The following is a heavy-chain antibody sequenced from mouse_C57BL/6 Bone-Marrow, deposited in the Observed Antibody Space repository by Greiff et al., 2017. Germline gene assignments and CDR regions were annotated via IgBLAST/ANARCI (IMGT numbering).Heavy chain of an antibody. J-gene: IGHJ3*01. CDR3: ARRGYYYGSRFAY. V-gene: IGHV1-81*01. D-gene: IGHD1-1*01. Sequence: QVQLQQSGAELARPGASVKLSCKASGYTFTSYGISWVKQRTGQGLEWIGEIYPRSGNTYYNEKFKGKATLTADKSSSTAYMELRSLTSEDSAVYFCARRGYYYGSRFAYWGQGALVTVSA. CDR2: IYPRSGNT. CDR1: GYTFTSYG.